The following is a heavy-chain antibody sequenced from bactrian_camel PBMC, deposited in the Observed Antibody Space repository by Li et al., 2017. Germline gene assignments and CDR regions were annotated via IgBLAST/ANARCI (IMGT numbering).Heavy chain of an antibody. D-gene: IGHD6*01. CDR1: GFTFSSYW. J-gene: IGHJ6*01. CDR3: ASYPYGASWASGY. Sequence: VQLVESGGGLVQPGGSLRLSCAASGFTFSSYWMYWVRQDPGKGLEWVSTIGNTGTTTFYTDSVKGRFIISRDNAKNTVYLQLNSLKTEDMGMYYCASYPYGASWASGYWGQGTQVTVS. CDR2: IGNTGTTT. V-gene: IGHV3S1*01.